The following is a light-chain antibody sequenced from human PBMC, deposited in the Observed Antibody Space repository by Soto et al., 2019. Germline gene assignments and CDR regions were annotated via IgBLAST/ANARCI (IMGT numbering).Light chain of an antibody. V-gene: IGKV3-20*01. Sequence: EIVLTQSPGTLSLSPGERATFSCRASQSVSSSYLAWYQQKPGQAPRLLIYGASSRATGIPDRFSGSGSGTDFTLTISRLEPEDFAVYYCQQYGSSLLTFGGGTKVDIK. CDR2: GAS. J-gene: IGKJ4*01. CDR3: QQYGSSLLT. CDR1: QSVSSSY.